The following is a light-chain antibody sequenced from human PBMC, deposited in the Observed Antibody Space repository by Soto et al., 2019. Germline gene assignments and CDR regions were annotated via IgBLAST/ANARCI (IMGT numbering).Light chain of an antibody. CDR1: SSDIGAYNF. J-gene: IGLJ7*01. V-gene: IGLV2-14*03. CDR2: DVN. CDR3: TSWTTSTTMI. Sequence: QSALTQPASVSGSPGQSITISCTGTSSDIGAYNFVSWYQQHPGKAPKLMLYDVNIRPSGVSNRFSGSKSGNTASLTISGLQAEDEADYYRTSWTTSTTMIFGGGTQLTVL.